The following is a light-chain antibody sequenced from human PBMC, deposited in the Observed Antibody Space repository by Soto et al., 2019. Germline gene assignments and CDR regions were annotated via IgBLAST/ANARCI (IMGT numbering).Light chain of an antibody. V-gene: IGKV3-20*01. CDR1: QSVNSIF. Sequence: EFVLTQSPGTLSLSPGESATLSCRASQSVNSIFLAWYQQRPGQAPRLLIYGASSRASGIPDRFSGSGSGTDFTLTISRREPEDFAVYYCQHYGSSPPLTFGGGTKVDIK. J-gene: IGKJ4*01. CDR3: QHYGSSPPLT. CDR2: GAS.